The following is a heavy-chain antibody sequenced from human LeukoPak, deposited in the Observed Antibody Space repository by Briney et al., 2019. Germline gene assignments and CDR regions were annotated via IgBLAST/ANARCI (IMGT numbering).Heavy chain of an antibody. D-gene: IGHD3-10*01. V-gene: IGHV4-59*01. CDR2: IYYSGST. J-gene: IGHJ5*02. CDR3: AGDSALGSGSFRFGP. CDR1: GVSISSYY. Sequence: SETLSLTCTVSGVSISSYYWSWLRQPPGKGLEWCGYIYYSGSTNYHPSLKSRVTISVDTSKNQVSLKLSSVTAADTAVYYCAGDSALGSGSFRFGPWGQGTLVTVSS.